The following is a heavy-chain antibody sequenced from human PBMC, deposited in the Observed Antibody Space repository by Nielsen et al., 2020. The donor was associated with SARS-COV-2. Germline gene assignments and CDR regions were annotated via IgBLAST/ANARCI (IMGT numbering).Heavy chain of an antibody. CDR3: ARDGGSYGFDY. V-gene: IGHV1-69*05. Sequence: WVRQAPGQGLEWMGGIIPIFGTANYAQKFQGRVTMTRDTSTSTVYMELSSLRSEDTAVYYCARDGGSYGFDYWGQGTLVTVSS. D-gene: IGHD3-16*01. CDR2: IIPIFGTA. J-gene: IGHJ4*02.